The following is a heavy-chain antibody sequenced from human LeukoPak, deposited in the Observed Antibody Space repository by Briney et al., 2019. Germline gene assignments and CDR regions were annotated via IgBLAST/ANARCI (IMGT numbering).Heavy chain of an antibody. V-gene: IGHV4-59*01. CDR2: IYYSGST. J-gene: IGHJ4*02. Sequence: PSGTLSLTCTVSGGSISSYYWSWIRQPPGKGLEWIGYIYYSGSTNYNPSLKSRVTISVDTSKNQFSLKLSSVTAADTAVYYCARVGYSYGWVSDYYFDYWGQGTLVTVSS. CDR3: ARVGYSYGWVSDYYFDY. D-gene: IGHD5-18*01. CDR1: GGSISSYY.